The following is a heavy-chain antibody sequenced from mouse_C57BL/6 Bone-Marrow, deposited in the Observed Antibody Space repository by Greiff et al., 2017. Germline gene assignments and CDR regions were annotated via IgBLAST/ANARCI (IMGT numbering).Heavy chain of an antibody. J-gene: IGHJ2*01. D-gene: IGHD4-1*01. V-gene: IGHV1-55*01. CDR3: ARDWDDY. CDR1: GYTFTSYW. CDR2: IYPGSGSP. Sequence: QVQLQQPGAELVKPGASVKMSCKASGYTFTSYWITWVKQRPGQGLEWIGDIYPGSGSPNYNEKFKSKATLAVDTSSSTAYMQLSSRTSEDSAVYYCARDWDDYWGQGTTLTVSS.